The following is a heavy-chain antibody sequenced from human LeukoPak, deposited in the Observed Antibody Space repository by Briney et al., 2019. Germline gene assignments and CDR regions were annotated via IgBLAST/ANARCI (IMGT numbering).Heavy chain of an antibody. CDR2: INSDGSGT. V-gene: IGHV3-74*01. J-gene: IGHJ4*02. CDR1: TFTFSDYW. Sequence: GGSLRLSCAASTFTFSDYWMHWVRQAPGKGLVWVSCINSDGSGTRYADSVKGRFTISRDNAKNTLYLQMNSLTAEDTAVYYCARDLMVGSPFDSWGQGTLVTVSS. D-gene: IGHD2-8*01. CDR3: ARDLMVGSPFDS.